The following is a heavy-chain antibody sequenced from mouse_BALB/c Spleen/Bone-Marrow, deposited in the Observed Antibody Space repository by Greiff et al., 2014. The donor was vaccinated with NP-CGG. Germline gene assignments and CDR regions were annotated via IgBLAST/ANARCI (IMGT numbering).Heavy chain of an antibody. Sequence: VKLMESGAELARPGASVKLSCKAFGYTFTSYWMQWVKQRPGQGLEWIGAIYPGDGDTRYTQKFKGKATLTADKSSSTAYMQLSSLASEDSAVYYCARGDPFDYWGQGTALTVSS. V-gene: IGHV1-87*01. CDR3: ARGDPFDY. CDR2: IYPGDGDT. CDR1: GYTFTSYW. J-gene: IGHJ2*01.